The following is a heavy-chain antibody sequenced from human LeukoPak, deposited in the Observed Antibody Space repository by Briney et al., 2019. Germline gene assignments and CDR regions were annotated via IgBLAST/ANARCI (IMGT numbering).Heavy chain of an antibody. Sequence: PSETLSPSCTVSGGSISGYYWSWIRQPPGKGLEWLGYVSYSGTTNYNPSLKSRVTISLYTSKNQFSLKLSSVTAADTAVYYCARHGSGRSFDVWGRGCLVTVSS. J-gene: IGHJ2*01. V-gene: IGHV4-59*08. CDR1: GGSISGYY. CDR2: VSYSGTT. CDR3: ARHGSGRSFDV. D-gene: IGHD6-19*01.